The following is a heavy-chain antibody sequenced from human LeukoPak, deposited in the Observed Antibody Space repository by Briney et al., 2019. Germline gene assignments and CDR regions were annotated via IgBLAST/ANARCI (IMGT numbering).Heavy chain of an antibody. Sequence: GGSLRLSCAASGFTFSSYGMHWVRQAPGKGLEWVAVISYDGSNKYYVDSVKGRFTISRDNSKDTLYLQMNSLRAEDTAVYYCAQAPIVVVTANLQSHFDYWGQGTLVTVSP. CDR3: AQAPIVVVTANLQSHFDY. V-gene: IGHV3-30*03. J-gene: IGHJ4*02. CDR2: ISYDGSNK. CDR1: GFTFSSYG. D-gene: IGHD2-21*02.